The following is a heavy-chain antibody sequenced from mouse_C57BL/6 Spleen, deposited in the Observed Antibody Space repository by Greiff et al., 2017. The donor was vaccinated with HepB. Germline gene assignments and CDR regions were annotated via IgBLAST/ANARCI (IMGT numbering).Heavy chain of an antibody. D-gene: IGHD2-4*01. Sequence: QVQLQQPGAELVKPGASVKLSCKASGYTFTSYWMHWVKQRPGQGLEWIGMIHPNSGSTNYNEKFKSKATLTVDKSSSTAYMQRSSLTSEDSAVYYCARRDYDGFDYWGQGTTLTVSS. CDR3: ARRDYDGFDY. J-gene: IGHJ2*01. V-gene: IGHV1-64*01. CDR2: IHPNSGST. CDR1: GYTFTSYW.